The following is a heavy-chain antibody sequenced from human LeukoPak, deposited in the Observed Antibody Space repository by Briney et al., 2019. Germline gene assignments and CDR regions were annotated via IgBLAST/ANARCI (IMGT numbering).Heavy chain of an antibody. V-gene: IGHV4-38-2*01. D-gene: IGHD3-3*01. CDR3: ARRLYDFWSGYPDDAFDI. J-gene: IGHJ3*02. Sequence: WETLSLTCAVSGYSISSGYYWGWIRQPPGKGLEWIGSIYHSGSTYYNPSLKSRVTISVDTSKNQFSLKLSSVTAADTAVYYCARRLYDFWSGYPDDAFDIWGQGTMVTVSS. CDR2: IYHSGST. CDR1: GYSISSGYY.